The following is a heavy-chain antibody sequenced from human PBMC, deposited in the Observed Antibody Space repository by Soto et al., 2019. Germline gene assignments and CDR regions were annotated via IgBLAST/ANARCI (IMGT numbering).Heavy chain of an antibody. CDR3: VKGGRVREYDSSGYRFDWFDP. CDR1: GFTFSTYS. V-gene: IGHV3-64D*08. CDR2: ISGNGGST. Sequence: GGSLRLSCSASGFTFSTYSMHWVRQAPGKGLQYVSAISGNGGSTYYAESVKGGVTISRDNSKNTLYLQMSSLRAEDTAVYYCVKGGRVREYDSSGYRFDWFDPWGQGTLVTVSS. J-gene: IGHJ5*02. D-gene: IGHD3-22*01.